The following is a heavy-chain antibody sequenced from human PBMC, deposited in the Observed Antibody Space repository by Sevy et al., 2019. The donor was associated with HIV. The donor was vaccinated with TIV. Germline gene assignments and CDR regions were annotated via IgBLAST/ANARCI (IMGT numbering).Heavy chain of an antibody. J-gene: IGHJ5*02. Sequence: ASVKVSCKASGYTFTGYYMHWVRQAPGQGLEWMGWINPNSGGTNYAQKFQGRVTMTRDTSISTAYMELSRLRSDDTAVYYCARDRAIVVVPAAIKARRFDPWGQGTLVTVSS. CDR1: GYTFTGYY. CDR2: INPNSGGT. CDR3: ARDRAIVVVPAAIKARRFDP. D-gene: IGHD2-2*02. V-gene: IGHV1-2*02.